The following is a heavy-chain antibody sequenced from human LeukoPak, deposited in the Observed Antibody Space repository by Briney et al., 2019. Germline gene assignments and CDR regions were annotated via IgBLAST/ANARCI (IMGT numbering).Heavy chain of an antibody. J-gene: IGHJ4*02. D-gene: IGHD3-3*01. CDR2: NYYSGST. CDR3: ARGYDFWSGFFDY. V-gene: IGHV4-59*01. CDR1: GGSISRYY. Sequence: KPSETLSLTCTVSGGSISRYYWSWIRPPPGKGQEWIGYNYYSGSTNYNPSLKSRVTISVDTSKNQFSLKLSSVTAADTAVYYCARGYDFWSGFFDYWGQGTLATVSS.